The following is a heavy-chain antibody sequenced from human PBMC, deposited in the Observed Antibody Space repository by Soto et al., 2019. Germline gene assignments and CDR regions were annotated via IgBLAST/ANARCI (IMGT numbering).Heavy chain of an antibody. J-gene: IGHJ4*02. Sequence: QVQLVQSGAEVKKPGASVKVSCKTSGYTFTSYHISWVRQAPGQGLEWMGWISAYNTNTNYAQKFQGRVTRTTDTLTRTAYMELRGLRSDDPAVYYCARDAPPTDYWGQGTLVTVSS. CDR2: ISAYNTNT. V-gene: IGHV1-18*01. CDR3: ARDAPPTDY. CDR1: GYTFTSYH.